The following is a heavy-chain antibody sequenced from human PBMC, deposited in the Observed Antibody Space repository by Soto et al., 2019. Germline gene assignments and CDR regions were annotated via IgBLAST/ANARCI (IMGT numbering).Heavy chain of an antibody. V-gene: IGHV4-31*03. CDR2: IYYSGST. D-gene: IGHD5-18*01. CDR1: GGSISSGGYY. CDR3: ARVLRGYRNAIALNWFDP. Sequence: QVQLQESGPGLVKPSQTLSLTCTVSGGSISSGGYYWSWIRQHPGKGLEWIGYIYYSGSTYYNPALKSRVTISVDTSKNQFSLKLSSVTAADTAVYYCARVLRGYRNAIALNWFDPWGQGTLVTVSS. J-gene: IGHJ5*02.